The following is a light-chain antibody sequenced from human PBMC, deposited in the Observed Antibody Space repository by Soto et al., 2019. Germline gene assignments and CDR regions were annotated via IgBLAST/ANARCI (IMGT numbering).Light chain of an antibody. CDR2: EVT. CDR3: CSYAGSSTSLYV. Sequence: QSVLTQPASVSWSPGQSITISCTGTSSDVGGYNLVSWYQQHPGKAPKLMIYEVTKRPSGVSNRFSGSKSGNTASLTISGLQAEDEADYYCCSYAGSSTSLYVFGTGTKVTVL. V-gene: IGLV2-23*02. CDR1: SSDVGGYNL. J-gene: IGLJ1*01.